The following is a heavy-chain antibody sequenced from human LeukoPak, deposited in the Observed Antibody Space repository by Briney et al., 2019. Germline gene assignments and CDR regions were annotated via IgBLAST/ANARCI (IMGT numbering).Heavy chain of an antibody. J-gene: IGHJ4*01. V-gene: IGHV4-39*07. CDR2: IYYSGST. D-gene: IGHD3-10*01. CDR3: AAFGYSSGSYPYYFDY. CDR1: GGSISSSSYY. Sequence: PSETLSLTCTVSGGSISSSSYYWGWIRQPPGKGLEWIGSIYYSGSTYYNPSLKSRVTISVDKSKNQFSLKLSSVTAADTAVYYCAAFGYSSGSYPYYFDYWGHGTLVTVSS.